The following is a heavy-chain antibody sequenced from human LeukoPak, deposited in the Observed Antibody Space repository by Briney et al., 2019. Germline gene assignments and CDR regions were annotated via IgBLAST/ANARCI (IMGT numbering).Heavy chain of an antibody. D-gene: IGHD2-2*01. CDR3: ASAMNFGHFDL. V-gene: IGHV3-23*03. CDR2: IYSGGGT. Sequence: GGSLRLSCAASGFTFSNYGMSWVRQAPGKGLEWVSVIYSGGGTYYADFVRGRFTISRDSSKNTLYLQMNSLRVEDTAIYYCASAMNFGHFDLWGRGTLVTVSS. CDR1: GFTFSNYG. J-gene: IGHJ2*01.